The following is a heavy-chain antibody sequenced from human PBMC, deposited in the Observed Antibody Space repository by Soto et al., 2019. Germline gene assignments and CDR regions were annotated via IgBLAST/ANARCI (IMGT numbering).Heavy chain of an antibody. V-gene: IGHV4-59*01. CDR1: GGSISSYY. CDR3: ARGSDYYDSSGYYTFDY. J-gene: IGHJ4*02. D-gene: IGHD3-22*01. Sequence: SETLSLTCAVSGGSISSYYWSWIRQPPGKGLEWIGYIYYSGSTNYNPSLKSRVTISVDTSKNQFSLKLSSVTAADTAVYYCARGSDYYDSSGYYTFDYWGQGXLVTVYS. CDR2: IYYSGST.